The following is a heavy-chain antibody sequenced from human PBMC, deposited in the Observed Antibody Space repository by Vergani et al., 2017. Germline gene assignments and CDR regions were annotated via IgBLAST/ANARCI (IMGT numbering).Heavy chain of an antibody. J-gene: IGHJ4*02. V-gene: IGHV4-39*01. Sequence: QLQLQESGPGLVKPSETLSLTCTVSGGSISSSSYYWGWIRQPPGKGLEWIGSIYYSGSTYYNPSLKSRVTISVDTSKNQFSLKLSSVTAADTAVYYCARRDGDGSGSYYDYWGQGTLVTVSS. D-gene: IGHD3-10*01. CDR1: GGSISSSSYY. CDR2: IYYSGST. CDR3: ARRDGDGSGSYYDY.